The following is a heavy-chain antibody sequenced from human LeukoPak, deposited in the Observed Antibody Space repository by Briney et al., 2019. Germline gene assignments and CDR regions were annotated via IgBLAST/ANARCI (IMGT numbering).Heavy chain of an antibody. D-gene: IGHD6-19*01. CDR2: ISWNSGSI. J-gene: IGHJ4*02. V-gene: IGHV3-9*01. CDR1: GFTFDDYA. Sequence: GGSLRLSCAASGFTFDDYAMHWVRQAPGKGLEWVSGISWNSGSIGYADSVKGRFTISRDNAKNSLYLQMNSLRAEDTALYYCAKGRMRFYSSGDTSFDYWGQGTLVTVSS. CDR3: AKGRMRFYSSGDTSFDY.